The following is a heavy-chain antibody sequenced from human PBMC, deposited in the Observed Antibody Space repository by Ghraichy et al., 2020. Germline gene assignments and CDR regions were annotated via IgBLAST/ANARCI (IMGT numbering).Heavy chain of an antibody. V-gene: IGHV3-43*01. D-gene: IGHD1-1*01. CDR2: ISWNGATI. CDR3: GKDFGHLGTTFIDY. Sequence: LSLTCAATGFIFDDVSMHWVRQAPGQGLEWLSVISWNGATIYYAESVNGRFTVSRDNKKNSVSLQMNNLRSDDTALYYCGKDFGHLGTTFIDYWGQGAMVAVSS. J-gene: IGHJ4*02. CDR1: GFIFDDVS.